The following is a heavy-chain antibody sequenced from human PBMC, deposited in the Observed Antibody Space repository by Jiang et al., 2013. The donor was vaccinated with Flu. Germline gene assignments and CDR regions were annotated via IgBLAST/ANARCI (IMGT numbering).Heavy chain of an antibody. Sequence: GSGLVKPSETLSLTCTVSGGSISSYYWSWIRQPPGKGLEWIGYIYYSGSTNYNPSLKSRVTISVDTSKNQFSLKLSSVTAADTAVYYCARHHHDYDSSGYYIDYWGQGTLVTVSS. CDR3: ARHHHDYDSSGYYIDY. D-gene: IGHD3-22*01. CDR1: GGSISSYY. V-gene: IGHV4-59*08. J-gene: IGHJ4*02. CDR2: IYYSGST.